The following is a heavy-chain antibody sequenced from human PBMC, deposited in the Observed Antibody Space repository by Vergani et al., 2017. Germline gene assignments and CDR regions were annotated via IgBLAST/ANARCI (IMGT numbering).Heavy chain of an antibody. CDR2: INHSGST. CDR1: GGSFSGYY. D-gene: IGHD5-18*01. CDR3: ARKTAWIQLWTYYYGMDV. Sequence: QVQLQQWGAGLLKPSETLSLTCAVYGGSFSGYYWSWIRQPPGKGLEWIGEINHSGSTNYNPSLKSRVTISVDTSKNQFSLKLRSVTAADTAVYYCARKTAWIQLWTYYYGMDVWGQGTTVTVSS. J-gene: IGHJ6*02. V-gene: IGHV4-34*01.